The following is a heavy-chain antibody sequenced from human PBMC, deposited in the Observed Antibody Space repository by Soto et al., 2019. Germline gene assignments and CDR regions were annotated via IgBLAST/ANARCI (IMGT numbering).Heavy chain of an antibody. Sequence: ETLSLTCSVSGGSISGSSYYWGWIRQPPGKGLEWIGSIYYSGSTYYSPSLKSRVTVSVDTAKNQFSLNLSSVTAADTAVYYCASNSYRTWGEGILVTV. CDR1: GGSISGSSYY. CDR2: IYYSGST. D-gene: IGHD2-21*01. V-gene: IGHV4-39*01. J-gene: IGHJ1*01. CDR3: ASNSYRT.